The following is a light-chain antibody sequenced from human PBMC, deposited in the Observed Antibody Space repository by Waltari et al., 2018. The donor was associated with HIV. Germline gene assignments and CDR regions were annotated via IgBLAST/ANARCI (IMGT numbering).Light chain of an antibody. Sequence: SYVLTQPPSVSVAPGETARITCEGSDVGSRSVHWDQHKPGQTPVLVIFFDSDRPSGIPDRFSGADSGNTATLTISGVEAGDEADYYCQVWDSNSEHYVFGTGTKVTVL. CDR2: FDS. CDR1: DVGSRS. CDR3: QVWDSNSEHYV. J-gene: IGLJ1*01. V-gene: IGLV3-21*04.